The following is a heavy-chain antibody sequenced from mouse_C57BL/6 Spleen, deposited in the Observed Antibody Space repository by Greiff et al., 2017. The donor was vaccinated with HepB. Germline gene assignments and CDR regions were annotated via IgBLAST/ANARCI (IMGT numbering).Heavy chain of an antibody. CDR2: IHPNSGST. CDR3: ARDYYGSNWDFDV. V-gene: IGHV1-64*01. D-gene: IGHD1-1*01. J-gene: IGHJ1*03. CDR1: GYTFTSYW. Sequence: QVQLQQPGAELVKPGASVKLSCKASGYTFTSYWMHWVKQRPGLGLEWIGMIHPNSGSTNYNEKFKSKATLTVDKSSSTAYMQLSSLTSEDSAVYYWARDYYGSNWDFDVWGTGTTVTVSS.